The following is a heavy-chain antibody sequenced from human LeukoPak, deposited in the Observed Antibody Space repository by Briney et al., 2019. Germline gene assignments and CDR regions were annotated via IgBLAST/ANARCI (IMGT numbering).Heavy chain of an antibody. CDR1: GYTFTSYD. Sequence: ASVKVSCKASGYTFTSYDINWVRQAPGQGLEWMGWMNPNSGNTGYAQKFQGRVTITRNTSISTAYMELSSLRSEDTAVYYCAREGSGYAHATFDIWGQGTMVTVSS. CDR3: AREGSGYAHATFDI. V-gene: IGHV1-8*03. D-gene: IGHD5-12*01. J-gene: IGHJ3*02. CDR2: MNPNSGNT.